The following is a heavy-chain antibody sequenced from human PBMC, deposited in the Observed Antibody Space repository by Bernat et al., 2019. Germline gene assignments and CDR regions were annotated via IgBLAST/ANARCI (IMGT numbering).Heavy chain of an antibody. D-gene: IGHD1-26*01. Sequence: QVQLVESGGGVVQPGRSLRLSCAASGFTFSSYGMHWVRQAPGKGLEWVAVISYDGRNKYYADSVKGRFTISRDNSKNTLYLQMNSLRAEDTAVYYCAKDRNFGSSLDYWGQGTLVTVSS. J-gene: IGHJ4*02. CDR2: ISYDGRNK. CDR1: GFTFSSYG. V-gene: IGHV3-30*18. CDR3: AKDRNFGSSLDY.